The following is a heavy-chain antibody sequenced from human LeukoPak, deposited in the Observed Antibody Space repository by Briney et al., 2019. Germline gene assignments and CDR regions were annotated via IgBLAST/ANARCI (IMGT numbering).Heavy chain of an antibody. CDR2: INHSGST. J-gene: IGHJ4*02. CDR1: GGSFSGYY. V-gene: IGHV4-34*01. CDR3: ARGGGSSWYNY. Sequence: SETLSLTCAVCGGSFSGYYWSWIRQPPGKGLEWIGEINHSGSTNYNPSLKSRVTISVDTSKNQFSLKLSSVTAADTAVYYCARGGGSSWYNYWGQGTLVTVSS. D-gene: IGHD6-13*01.